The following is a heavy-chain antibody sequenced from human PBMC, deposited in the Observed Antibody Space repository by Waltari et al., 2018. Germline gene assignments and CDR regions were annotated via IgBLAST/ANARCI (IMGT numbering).Heavy chain of an antibody. Sequence: QVQLQESGPGLVKPSETLSLTCTVSGGSISSYYWSWIRQPPGKGLEWIGYIYYSGSTNYNPSLKIRVTLSVDTSKNQFSLKLSSVTAADTTVYYCARARIVVSTHAFDIWGQGTMVTVSS. V-gene: IGHV4-59*01. CDR2: IYYSGST. CDR1: GGSISSYY. CDR3: ARARIVVSTHAFDI. J-gene: IGHJ3*02. D-gene: IGHD3-22*01.